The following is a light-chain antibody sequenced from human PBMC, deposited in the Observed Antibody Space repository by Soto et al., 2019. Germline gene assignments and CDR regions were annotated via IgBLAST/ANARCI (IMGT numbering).Light chain of an antibody. CDR2: EVS. Sequence: QSVLTQPPSASGSPGQSVTISCAGTSSDVGAYNYVSWYQQHPGKAPKLMIFEVSKRPSGVPDRFSGSKSGNTASLTVSGLQGEDEADYYCSSYAGHNNFGVFGGGTQLTVL. CDR1: SSDVGAYNY. J-gene: IGLJ3*02. CDR3: SSYAGHNNFGV. V-gene: IGLV2-8*01.